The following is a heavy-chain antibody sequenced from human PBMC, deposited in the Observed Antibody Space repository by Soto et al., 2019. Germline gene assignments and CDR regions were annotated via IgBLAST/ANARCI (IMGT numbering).Heavy chain of an antibody. V-gene: IGHV3-74*01. CDR3: ARQWGNRYYYYGMDV. CDR1: GFTFSSYW. J-gene: IGHJ6*02. D-gene: IGHD7-27*01. Sequence: GGSLRLSCAASGFTFSSYWMHWVRQAPGKGLVWVSRINSDGSSTSYADSVKGRFTISRDNAKNTLYLQMNSLRAEDTAVYYCARQWGNRYYYYGMDVWGQGTTVTVSS. CDR2: INSDGSST.